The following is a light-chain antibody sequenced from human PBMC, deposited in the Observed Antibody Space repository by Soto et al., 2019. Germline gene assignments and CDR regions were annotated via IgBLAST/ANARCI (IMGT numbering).Light chain of an antibody. CDR2: AAS. V-gene: IGKV1-27*01. CDR1: QGIINY. CDR3: QQYDNLPLI. J-gene: IGKJ5*01. Sequence: DIQMTQSPSSLSASVGDIVTITFRASQGIINYLAWYQQKPGKVPKLLIYAASTLQSGVPSRFSGSGSGTDFTLTISSLQPEDFATYYCQQYDNLPLIFGQGTRLEIK.